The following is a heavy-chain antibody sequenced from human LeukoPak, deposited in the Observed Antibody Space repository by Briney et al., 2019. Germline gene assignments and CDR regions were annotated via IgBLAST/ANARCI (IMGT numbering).Heavy chain of an antibody. J-gene: IGHJ4*02. Sequence: GGSLRLSCAASGVTVSSNYMSWVRQAPGKGLEWVSVLYSGGNTYYADSVKGRFTISRDNSKNSLYLQMNSLRAEDTAVYYCARAHNWKYGSFDYWGQGTLVTVSS. CDR3: ARAHNWKYGSFDY. V-gene: IGHV3-53*01. CDR1: GVTVSSNY. CDR2: LYSGGNT. D-gene: IGHD1-7*01.